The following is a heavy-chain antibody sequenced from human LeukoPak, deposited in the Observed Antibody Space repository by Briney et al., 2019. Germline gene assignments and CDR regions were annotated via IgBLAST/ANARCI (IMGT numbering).Heavy chain of an antibody. CDR3: ARDRAMVWGKEWYFDF. CDR2: IWYDGSKK. D-gene: IGHD3-10*01. Sequence: GGSLRLSCAASGLTFNNYAMHWVRQAPGKGLEWVTLIWYDGSKKWYADSVKGRFTISRDSAKKTLYLQMNSLRAEDTAVYFCARDRAMVWGKEWYFDFWGRGTLVTVSS. CDR1: GLTFNNYA. J-gene: IGHJ2*01. V-gene: IGHV3-33*08.